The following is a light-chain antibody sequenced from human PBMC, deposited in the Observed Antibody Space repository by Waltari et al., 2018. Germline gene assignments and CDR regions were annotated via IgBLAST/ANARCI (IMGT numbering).Light chain of an antibody. J-gene: IGLJ3*02. CDR3: NSYAGSSSWV. V-gene: IGLV2-14*03. Sequence: QSALTQPASVSGSPGQSITISCTGTSSDVGFYNYVSWYQQHPGKAPKLMVYDVSERPSGVSYRFSGSKSGNTAYLTISGLQAEDEADYYCNSYAGSSSWVFGGGTKLTVL. CDR1: SSDVGFYNY. CDR2: DVS.